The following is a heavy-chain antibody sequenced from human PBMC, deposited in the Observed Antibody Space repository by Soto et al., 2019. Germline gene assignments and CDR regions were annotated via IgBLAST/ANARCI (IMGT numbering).Heavy chain of an antibody. J-gene: IGHJ4*02. V-gene: IGHV4-31*03. CDR1: GDSMGSGGHY. CDR2: IYYSGAT. D-gene: IGHD7-27*01. CDR3: ARDKDLEPTVWGY. Sequence: QVQLQESGPGLVKPSQTLSLTCTVSGDSMGSGGHYYNWIRLLPGKGLEWIGNIYYSGATHFNPSLRGRVSISIDTSNNQFSLRLISVTAADTALYFCARDKDLEPTVWGYWGQGTQVTVSS.